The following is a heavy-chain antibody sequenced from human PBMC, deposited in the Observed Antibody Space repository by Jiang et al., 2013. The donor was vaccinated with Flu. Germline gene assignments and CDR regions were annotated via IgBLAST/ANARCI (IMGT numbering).Heavy chain of an antibody. J-gene: IGHJ5*02. CDR3: ARRNIYGWFDP. D-gene: IGHD3-3*02. Sequence: LLKPSETLSLTCTVSGGSISSYYWSWIRQPPGKGLEWIGYIYYSGSTNYNPSLKSRVTISVDTSKNQFSLKLSSVTAADTAVYYCARRNIYGWFDPWGQGTLVTVSS. V-gene: IGHV4-59*01. CDR2: IYYSGST. CDR1: GGSISSYY.